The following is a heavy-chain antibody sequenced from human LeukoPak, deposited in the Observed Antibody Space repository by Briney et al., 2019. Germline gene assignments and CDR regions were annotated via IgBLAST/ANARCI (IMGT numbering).Heavy chain of an antibody. D-gene: IGHD3-10*01. J-gene: IGHJ4*02. Sequence: GGSLRLSCAASGFTFSNYNMNWVRRPPGKGLQWVSYISSSSNIIYYADSVKGRFTISRDNAKNSLFLQMNSLRAEDTAVYYCARDFAREFTIDYWGQGTLVTVSS. CDR1: GFTFSNYN. CDR3: ARDFAREFTIDY. V-gene: IGHV3-48*01. CDR2: ISSSSNII.